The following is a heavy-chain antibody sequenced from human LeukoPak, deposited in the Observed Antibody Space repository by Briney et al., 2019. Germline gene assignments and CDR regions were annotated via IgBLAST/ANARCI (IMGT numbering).Heavy chain of an antibody. CDR2: VSYLGDDQ. Sequence: GRSLRLSCAASGFTFSSYGIHWVRQSPGKGPEWVAVVSYLGDDQFYAESVKGRFTISRDNSKKTVFLQMNSLRGEDTAVYYCAKDRSSGPHYYYGMDVWGRGTTVIVSS. V-gene: IGHV3-30*18. CDR3: AKDRSSGPHYYYGMDV. CDR1: GFTFSSYG. D-gene: IGHD3-22*01. J-gene: IGHJ6*02.